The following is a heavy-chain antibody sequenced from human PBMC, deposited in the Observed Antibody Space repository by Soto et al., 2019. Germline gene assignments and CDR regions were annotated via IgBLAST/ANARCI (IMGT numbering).Heavy chain of an antibody. CDR2: IYWDDDQ. J-gene: IGHJ3*02. Sequence: QITLKESGPTLVKPTQSLTLTCTVSGFSLSGDGVGVGWIRQPPGKALEWLALIYWDDDQRYSPSLKTRLTITKDTAKNRVVLTMTNTNPVATATYYSAHAIGGTSWPNDAFDIWGPGTVVTVSS. CDR1: GFSLSGDGVG. D-gene: IGHD2-2*01. V-gene: IGHV2-5*02. CDR3: AHAIGGTSWPNDAFDI.